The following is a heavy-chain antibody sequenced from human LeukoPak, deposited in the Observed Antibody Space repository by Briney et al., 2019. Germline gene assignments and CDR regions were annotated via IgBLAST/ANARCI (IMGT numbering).Heavy chain of an antibody. CDR3: AKDLRAAGNGEFLDH. CDR1: GFTFSKYA. D-gene: IGHD3-10*01. CDR2: IIHSGDRT. Sequence: GGSLRLSCVASGFTFSKYAMNWVRQAPGKGLEWVSIIIHSGDRTYYTDSVKGRFTISRDNTKNTLYLQRNNLSPEDTAVYYCAKDLRAAGNGEFLDHGGKGTLVTVSS. V-gene: IGHV3-23*01. J-gene: IGHJ4*02.